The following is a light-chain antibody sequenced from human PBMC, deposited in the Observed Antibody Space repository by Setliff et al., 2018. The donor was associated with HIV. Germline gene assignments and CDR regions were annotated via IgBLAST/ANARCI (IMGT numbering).Light chain of an antibody. CDR3: CSYVSSNPHHV. J-gene: IGLJ1*01. V-gene: IGLV2-23*02. CDR2: DVS. Sequence: QSALTQPASVSGSPGQSITISCTGPISDVGSYNLVSWYQQHPGKAPKLMIYDVSKRPSGVSNRFSGSKSGNTASLTISGLQAEDEADYFCCSYVSSNPHHVFGTGTKVTVL. CDR1: ISDVGSYNL.